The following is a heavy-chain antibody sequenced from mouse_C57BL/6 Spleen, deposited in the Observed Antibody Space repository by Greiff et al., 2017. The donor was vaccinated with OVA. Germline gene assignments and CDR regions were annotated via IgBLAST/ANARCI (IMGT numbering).Heavy chain of an antibody. D-gene: IGHD1-1*01. J-gene: IGHJ1*03. CDR3: ARSDGSSYSYFDD. CDR2: IGPGSGST. V-gene: IGHV1-77*01. CDR1: GYTFTDYY. Sequence: QVQLQQSGAELVKPGASVKISCKASGYTFTDYYINWVKQRPGQGLEWIGEIGPGSGSTYYNEKFKGKATLTADKSSSTAYMQLSSLTSEDSAVYFGARSDGSSYSYFDDWGTGTTVTVSS.